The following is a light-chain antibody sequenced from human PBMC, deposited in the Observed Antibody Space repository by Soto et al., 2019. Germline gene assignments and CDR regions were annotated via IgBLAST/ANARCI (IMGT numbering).Light chain of an antibody. CDR1: QSVSIS. Sequence: EIVFTQSPGTLSLSPGERATLSCSASQSVSISLAWYQQKPGQAPRLLIYDASNRATGVPARFSGSGSRTDFTLTVSSLEPEDFALYYCQQRSNWPPEITFGQGTRLEIK. J-gene: IGKJ5*01. CDR3: QQRSNWPPEIT. V-gene: IGKV3-11*01. CDR2: DAS.